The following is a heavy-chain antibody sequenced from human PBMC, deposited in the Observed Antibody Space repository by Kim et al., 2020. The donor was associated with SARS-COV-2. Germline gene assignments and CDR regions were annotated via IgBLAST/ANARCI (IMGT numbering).Heavy chain of an antibody. D-gene: IGHD2-2*01. Sequence: ARKFQGRVTSTADESTSTAYMGLSSLRSEDTAVYYCAREAFTSHSHFDYWGQGTLVTVSS. V-gene: IGHV1-69*01. CDR3: AREAFTSHSHFDY. J-gene: IGHJ4*02.